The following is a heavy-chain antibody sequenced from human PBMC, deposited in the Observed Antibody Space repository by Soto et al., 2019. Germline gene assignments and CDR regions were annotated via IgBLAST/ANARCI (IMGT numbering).Heavy chain of an antibody. CDR3: ARDMAAGADHFDY. CDR2: ISKDGSNT. CDR1: GFTFSSHA. V-gene: IGHV3-30-3*01. D-gene: IGHD3-10*01. Sequence: QVQLVESGGGVVQPGRPLRLSCAVSGFTFSSHAMHWVRQAPGKGLEWVAVISKDGSNTYYADSVKGRFTVSRDNSKNTMYLQMNSLRAEDTAVYYCARDMAAGADHFDYWGQGTLVTVSP. J-gene: IGHJ4*02.